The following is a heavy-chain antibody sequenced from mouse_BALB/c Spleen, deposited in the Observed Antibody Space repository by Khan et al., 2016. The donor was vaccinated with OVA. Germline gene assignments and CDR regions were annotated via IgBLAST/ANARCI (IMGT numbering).Heavy chain of an antibody. CDR2: IYPGDDST. CDR3: AREGLRGVGLDY. D-gene: IGHD2-4*01. CDR1: GYTFKSYD. Sequence: QVQLKQPGPELVKPGALVKIPCKASGYTFKSYDINWGKQRPGQGLEWIGWIYPGDDSTNYNEKFKGKATLTADKSSNTAYMQLSSLTSENSVIYFCAREGLRGVGLDYWGQGTTGTVSS. J-gene: IGHJ4*01. V-gene: IGHV1S56*01.